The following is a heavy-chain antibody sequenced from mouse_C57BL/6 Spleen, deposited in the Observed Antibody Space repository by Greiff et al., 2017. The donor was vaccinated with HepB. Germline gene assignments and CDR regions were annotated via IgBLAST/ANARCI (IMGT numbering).Heavy chain of an antibody. CDR2: IWGVGST. J-gene: IGHJ1*03. Sequence: QVQLKESGPGLVAPSQSLSITCTVSGFSFTSYGVDWVRQSPGKGLEWLGVIWGVGSTNYNSAPKSRLSISKDNSNSQVVLKMNSLRTDDTAMYYCDRDCCGWGYFDVWGTGTTVTVSS. CDR1: GFSFTSYG. V-gene: IGHV2-6*01. CDR3: DRDCCGWGYFDV.